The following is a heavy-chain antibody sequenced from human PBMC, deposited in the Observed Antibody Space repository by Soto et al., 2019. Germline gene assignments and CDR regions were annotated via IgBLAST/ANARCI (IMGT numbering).Heavy chain of an antibody. CDR3: AKDPWNNWSGLFDP. V-gene: IGHV3-23*01. CDR1: GVTFDDNA. D-gene: IGHD1-1*01. Sequence: GGSLRLSCVNSGVTFDDNAITWLRQAPGKGLEWVCSISSSGSDTRCAGSVKGRFTISRDSSQSTVYLQMNSLRDEDTAVYYCAKDPWNNWSGLFDPWGQGTLVTVPS. J-gene: IGHJ5*02. CDR2: ISSSGSDT.